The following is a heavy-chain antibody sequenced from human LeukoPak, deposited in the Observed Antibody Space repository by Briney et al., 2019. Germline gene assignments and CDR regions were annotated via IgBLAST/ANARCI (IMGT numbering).Heavy chain of an antibody. V-gene: IGHV1-69*05. D-gene: IGHD1-26*01. CDR1: GGTFSSYA. Sequence: GASVKVSCKASGGTFSSYAISWVRQAPGQGLEWMGRIIPIFGTANYAQKFQGRVTITMDESTSTAYMELSSLRSEDTAVYYCARDRVSGSYSGYFDYWGQGTLVTVSS. CDR3: ARDRVSGSYSGYFDY. CDR2: IIPIFGTA. J-gene: IGHJ4*02.